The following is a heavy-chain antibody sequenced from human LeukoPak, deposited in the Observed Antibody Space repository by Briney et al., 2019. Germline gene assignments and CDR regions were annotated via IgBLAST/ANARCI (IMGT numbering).Heavy chain of an antibody. Sequence: SGTLSLTCAVSGGSISSSNWWSWVRQPLGKGLEWIGEIYHSGSTNYNPSLKSRVTISVDKSKNQFSLKLSSVTAADTAVYYCASYIAALYYFDYWGQGTLVTVPS. CDR2: IYHSGST. CDR1: GGSISSSNW. J-gene: IGHJ4*02. D-gene: IGHD6-6*01. CDR3: ASYIAALYYFDY. V-gene: IGHV4-4*02.